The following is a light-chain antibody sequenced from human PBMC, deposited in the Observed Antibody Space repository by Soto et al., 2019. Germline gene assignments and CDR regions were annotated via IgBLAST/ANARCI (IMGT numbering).Light chain of an antibody. V-gene: IGKV3-15*01. CDR1: QSVSSN. Sequence: EIVMTQSPATLSVSPGERATLSCRASQSVSSNLAWYQQKPGQAPRLLIYGASTRATGFPARFSGSGSGTEFTLTISSLQSEDFAVYYCQQYNNWPGGAFGQGTKVEIK. CDR2: GAS. J-gene: IGKJ1*01. CDR3: QQYNNWPGGA.